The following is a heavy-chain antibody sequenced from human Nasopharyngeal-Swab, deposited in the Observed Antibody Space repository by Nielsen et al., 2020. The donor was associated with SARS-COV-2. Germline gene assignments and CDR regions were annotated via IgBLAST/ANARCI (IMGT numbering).Heavy chain of an antibody. Sequence: KVSCKGSGYSFTSYWIGWVRQMPGNGLEWMGIIYPGDSDTRYSPSFQGQVTISADKSISTACLQLSSLKASDTAMYYCARLLVPAAIRPLYYFDYWGQGNLVAVSS. CDR3: ARLLVPAAIRPLYYFDY. J-gene: IGHJ4*02. V-gene: IGHV5-51*01. CDR2: IYPGDSDT. D-gene: IGHD2-2*02. CDR1: GYSFTSYW.